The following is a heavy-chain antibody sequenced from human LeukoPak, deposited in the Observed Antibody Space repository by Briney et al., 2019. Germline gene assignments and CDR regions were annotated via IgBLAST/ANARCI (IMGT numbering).Heavy chain of an antibody. D-gene: IGHD5-18*01. V-gene: IGHV3-23*01. CDR3: AKGNTAMVYYYYYYMDV. Sequence: GGSLRLSCAASGFILSSYAMTWVRQAPGKGLEWVSAISGSGGSTYYADSVKGRFTISRDNSKNTLYLQMNSLRAEDTAVYYCAKGNTAMVYYYYYYMDVWGKGTTVTVSS. J-gene: IGHJ6*03. CDR1: GFILSSYA. CDR2: ISGSGGST.